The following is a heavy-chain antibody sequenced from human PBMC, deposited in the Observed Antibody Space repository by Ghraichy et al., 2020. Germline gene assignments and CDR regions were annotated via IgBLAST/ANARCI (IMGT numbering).Heavy chain of an antibody. CDR3: ALTPGAFDI. V-gene: IGHV3-53*01. CDR2: IYSSGST. J-gene: IGHJ3*02. D-gene: IGHD1-14*01. Sequence: GGSLRLSCSASGFTVSSNYMSWVRQAPGKGLEWVSIIYSSGSTYSADSVKGRFTISRDNFKNTLYLQMNSLRAEDTAVYYCALTPGAFDIWGQGTMVTVSS. CDR1: GFTVSSNY.